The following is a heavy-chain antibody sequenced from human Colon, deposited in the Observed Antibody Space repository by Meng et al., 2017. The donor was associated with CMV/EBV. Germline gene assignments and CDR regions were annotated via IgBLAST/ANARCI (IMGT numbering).Heavy chain of an antibody. D-gene: IGHD2-15*01. Sequence: ASVKVSCKSSGYAFTDYYIHWVRQAPGQGLEWVGWINPYSGVTSYAQKFQGRVSMTRDTSITTAYMELTRLTSDDSAIYYCAKAVAASDYYYRGMDVWGQGTTVTVS. CDR1: GYAFTDYY. CDR3: AKAVAASDYYYRGMDV. J-gene: IGHJ6*02. V-gene: IGHV1-2*02. CDR2: INPYSGVT.